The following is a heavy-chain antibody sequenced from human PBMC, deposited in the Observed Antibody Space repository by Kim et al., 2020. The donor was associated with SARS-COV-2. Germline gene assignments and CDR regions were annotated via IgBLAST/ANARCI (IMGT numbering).Heavy chain of an antibody. D-gene: IGHD3-3*01. V-gene: IGHV3-33*01. J-gene: IGHJ4*02. CDR3: ARDRGFLEWFPDY. Sequence: YADSVEGRFTNPRDNSKNTLDLQMNRLGAEDTAVYYWARDRGFLEWFPDYWGQGTLVTVSS.